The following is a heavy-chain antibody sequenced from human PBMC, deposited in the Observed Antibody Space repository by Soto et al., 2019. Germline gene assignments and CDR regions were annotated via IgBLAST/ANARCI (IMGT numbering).Heavy chain of an antibody. D-gene: IGHD3-16*02. J-gene: IGHJ1*01. CDR1: GFSFGSYA. CDR2: ISGSDGKT. Sequence: DVQLWESGGGLVQPGGSLRLSCAASGFSFGSYALSWVRQAPGKGLEWVSTISGSDGKTFYADSVKVRFSISRDTSQSTLYLQMNSLRADDTAMYYCARWSYRDYWGQGTRVTFSS. CDR3: ARWSYRDY. V-gene: IGHV3-23*01.